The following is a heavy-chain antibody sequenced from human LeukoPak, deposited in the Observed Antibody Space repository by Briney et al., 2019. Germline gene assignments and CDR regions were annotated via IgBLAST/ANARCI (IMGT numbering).Heavy chain of an antibody. J-gene: IGHJ4*02. CDR3: ARDLPWGYFDY. V-gene: IGHV3-7*01. CDR2: IRDDGGLK. D-gene: IGHD7-27*01. Sequence: PGGSLRLSCTASGFTFSGYWMSWVRQAPGKGLEWVANIRDDGGLKNYVDSVKGRFTISRDNAKNSVSLQMNSLRAEDTAVYYCARDLPWGYFDYWGQGTLVTVSS. CDR1: GFTFSGYW.